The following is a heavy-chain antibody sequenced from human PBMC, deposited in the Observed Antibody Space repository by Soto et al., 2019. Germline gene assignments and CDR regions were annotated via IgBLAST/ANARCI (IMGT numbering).Heavy chain of an antibody. J-gene: IGHJ6*02. CDR3: AAEALYYYDSSGYFSPRMDV. CDR1: GFTFTSSA. CDR2: IVVGSGNT. Sequence: SVTGSCKASGFTFTSSAMQWVRQARGQRLEWIGWIVVGSGNTNYAQKFQERVTITRDMSTSTAYMELSSLRSEDTAVYYCAAEALYYYDSSGYFSPRMDVWGQGTTVTVSS. D-gene: IGHD3-22*01. V-gene: IGHV1-58*02.